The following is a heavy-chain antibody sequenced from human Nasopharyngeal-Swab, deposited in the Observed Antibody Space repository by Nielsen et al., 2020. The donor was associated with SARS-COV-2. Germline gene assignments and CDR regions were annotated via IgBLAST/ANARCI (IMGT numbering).Heavy chain of an antibody. D-gene: IGHD2-2*01. CDR3: ARDQTISSNAFDI. Sequence: ASVKVSCKVSGYTLTELSMHWVRQAPGKGLEWMGGFDPEDGETIYAQKFQGRVTMTEDTSTDTAYMELSRLRSDDTAVYYCARDQTISSNAFDIWGQGTMVTVSS. CDR1: GYTLTELS. J-gene: IGHJ3*02. V-gene: IGHV1-24*01. CDR2: FDPEDGET.